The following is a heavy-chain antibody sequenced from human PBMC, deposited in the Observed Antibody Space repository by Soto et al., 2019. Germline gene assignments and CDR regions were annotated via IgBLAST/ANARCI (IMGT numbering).Heavy chain of an antibody. CDR1: GGTFSIYS. Sequence: QVQLVQSGAEVKKPGSSVKVSCKASGGTFSIYSITWVRQAPGQGLEWMGEIIPIFGTANYAQKFQGRVTITADESTSTAYMELSGLRSEDTAVYYCARDGGMHSGGIDYWGQGTLVTVSS. V-gene: IGHV1-69*01. CDR3: ARDGGMHSGGIDY. D-gene: IGHD1-26*01. J-gene: IGHJ4*02. CDR2: IIPIFGTA.